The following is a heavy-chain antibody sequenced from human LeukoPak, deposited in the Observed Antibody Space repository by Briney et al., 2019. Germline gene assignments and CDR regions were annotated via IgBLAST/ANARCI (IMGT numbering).Heavy chain of an antibody. CDR2: ISAYNGNT. D-gene: IGHD6-6*01. J-gene: IGHJ4*02. CDR1: GYPFTSYG. CDR3: ARVPKGAARPDY. V-gene: IGHV1-18*01. Sequence: ASVKVSCKASGYPFTSYGISWVRQAPGQGLEWMGWISAYNGNTNYAQKLQGRVTMTTDTSTSTAYMEQRSLRSDDTAVYYCARVPKGAARPDYWGQGTLVTVSS.